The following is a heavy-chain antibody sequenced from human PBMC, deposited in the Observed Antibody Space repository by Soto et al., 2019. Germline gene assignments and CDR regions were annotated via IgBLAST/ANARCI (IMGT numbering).Heavy chain of an antibody. V-gene: IGHV3-30*04. J-gene: IGHJ4*02. CDR3: ARQGRSPGIWYFDH. Sequence: QVQLVESGGGVVQPGMSLRLSCAASGFTFSGYAMHWVRQAPGKGLEWVAATSDDENYKYYAVSVKGRFTISRDNSKNTLFLQMNSLTTEDTAVYYCARQGRSPGIWYFDHWGQGSLVTVSS. D-gene: IGHD6-13*01. CDR2: TSDDENYK. CDR1: GFTFSGYA.